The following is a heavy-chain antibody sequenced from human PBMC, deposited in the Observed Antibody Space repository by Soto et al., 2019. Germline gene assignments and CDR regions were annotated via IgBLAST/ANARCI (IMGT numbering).Heavy chain of an antibody. CDR2: IYYSGST. CDR1: GDSISSYY. CDR3: ARRYGASFDD. V-gene: IGHV4-59*01. Sequence: PSETLSLTCTVSGDSISSYYWTWIRQPPGKGLEWIGYIYYSGSTNYNPSLKSRVTISVDTSKNQFPLKLSSVTAADTAVYYCARRYGASFDDWGQGTRVTVAS. J-gene: IGHJ4*02. D-gene: IGHD4-17*01.